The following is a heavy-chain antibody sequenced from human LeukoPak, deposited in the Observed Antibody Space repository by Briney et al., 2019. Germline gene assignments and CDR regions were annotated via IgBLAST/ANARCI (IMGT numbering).Heavy chain of an antibody. CDR1: GYTFTGYF. CDR3: ARDLGLLWFGESYYGMDV. CDR2: INPNSGGT. J-gene: IGHJ6*02. Sequence: GASVKVSCKASGYTFTGYFMHWVRQAPGQGLEWMGRINPNSGGTNYAQKLQGRVTMTTDTSTSTAYMELRSLRSDDTAVYYCARDLGLLWFGESYYGMDVWGQGTTVTVSS. D-gene: IGHD3-10*01. V-gene: IGHV1-2*06.